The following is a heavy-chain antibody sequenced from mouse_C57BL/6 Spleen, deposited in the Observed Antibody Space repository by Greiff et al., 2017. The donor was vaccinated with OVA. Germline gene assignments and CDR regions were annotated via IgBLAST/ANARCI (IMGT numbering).Heavy chain of an antibody. Sequence: EVKVVESGGGLVKPGGSLKLSCAASGFTFSSYAMSWVRQTPEKRLEWVATISDGGSYTYYPDNVKGRFTISRDNAKNNLYLQMSHLKSEDTAMYYCARDSNYGSWFAYWGQGTLVTVSA. D-gene: IGHD2-5*01. CDR3: ARDSNYGSWFAY. J-gene: IGHJ3*01. V-gene: IGHV5-4*01. CDR1: GFTFSSYA. CDR2: ISDGGSYT.